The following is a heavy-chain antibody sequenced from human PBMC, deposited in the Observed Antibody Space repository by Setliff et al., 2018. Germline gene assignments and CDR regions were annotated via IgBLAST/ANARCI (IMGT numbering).Heavy chain of an antibody. D-gene: IGHD4-4*01. J-gene: IGHJ4*02. Sequence: ASVKVSCKASGYTFTSYGISWVRQAPGQGLEWMGWISAYNGNTNYAQKLQGRVTMTTDTSTNTAYMEVRSLGSDDTAMYYCARGSYSNRGHFDCWGQGTLVTVSS. CDR1: GYTFTSYG. CDR2: ISAYNGNT. CDR3: ARGSYSNRGHFDC. V-gene: IGHV1-18*01.